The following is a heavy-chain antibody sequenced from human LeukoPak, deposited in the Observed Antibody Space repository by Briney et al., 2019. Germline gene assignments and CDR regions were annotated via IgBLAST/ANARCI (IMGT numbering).Heavy chain of an antibody. V-gene: IGHV4-34*01. CDR2: INHSGST. CDR1: GGSFSGYY. Sequence: SETLSLTCAVYGGSFSGYYWSWIRQPPGKGLEWIGEINHSGSTNYNPSLKSRVTISVDTSKNQFSLKLSSVTAADTAVYYCARGPLYGGLGYWDQGTLVTVSS. CDR3: ARGPLYGGLGY. J-gene: IGHJ4*02. D-gene: IGHD4-23*01.